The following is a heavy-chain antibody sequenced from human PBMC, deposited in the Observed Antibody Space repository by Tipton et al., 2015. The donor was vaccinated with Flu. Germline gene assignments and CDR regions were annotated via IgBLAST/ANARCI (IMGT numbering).Heavy chain of an antibody. D-gene: IGHD6-19*01. CDR2: INPNSGGT. CDR1: GYTFTGYY. CDR3: ARLRRGGAVAGSDY. J-gene: IGHJ4*02. Sequence: QSGAEVKKPGASVKVSCKASGYTFTGYYMNWVRQAPGQGLEWMGWINPNSGGTNYAQKIRGRVTMTRDTSISTAYMELSRLRSDDTAVYYCARLRRGGAVAGSDYWGQGTLVTVSS. V-gene: IGHV1-2*02.